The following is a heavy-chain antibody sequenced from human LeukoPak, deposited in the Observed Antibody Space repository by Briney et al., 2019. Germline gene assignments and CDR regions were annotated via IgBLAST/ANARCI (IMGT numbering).Heavy chain of an antibody. V-gene: IGHV3-33*01. D-gene: IGHD3-3*01. CDR1: GFTFSSYG. Sequence: GGSLRLSCAASGFTFSSYGMHWVRQAPGKGLEWVAVLWYAGSNKYFADSVKGRFTITRDNSKNTLYLQMNSLRAEDTAVYYCARGIRDEWGMEVWGQGTTVTVSS. CDR3: ARGIRDEWGMEV. J-gene: IGHJ6*02. CDR2: LWYAGSNK.